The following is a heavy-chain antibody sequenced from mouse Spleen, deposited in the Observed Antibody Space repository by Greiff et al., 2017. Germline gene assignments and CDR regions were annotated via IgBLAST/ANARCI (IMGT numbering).Heavy chain of an antibody. V-gene: IGHV1-76*01. J-gene: IGHJ4*01. CDR3: AREGAMDY. CDR2: IYPGSGNT. CDR1: GYTFTDYY. Sequence: VKLVESGAELVRPGASVKLSCKASGYTFTDYYINWVKQRPGQGLEWIARIYPGSGNTYYNEKFKGKATLTAEKSSSTAYMQLSSLTSEDSAVYFCAREGAMDYWGQGTSVTVSS.